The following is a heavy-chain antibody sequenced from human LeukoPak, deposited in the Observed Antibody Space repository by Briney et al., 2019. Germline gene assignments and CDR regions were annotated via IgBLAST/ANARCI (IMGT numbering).Heavy chain of an antibody. CDR2: INPNSGGT. Sequence: ASVKVSCKASGYTFTGYYMHWVRQAPGQGLEWMGWINPNSGGTNYAQKFQGRVTMTRDTSISTAYMELSRLRSDDTAVNYCAREGGYEGFPVADYWGQGTLVTVSS. J-gene: IGHJ4*02. CDR3: AREGGYEGFPVADY. D-gene: IGHD5-12*01. CDR1: GYTFTGYY. V-gene: IGHV1-2*02.